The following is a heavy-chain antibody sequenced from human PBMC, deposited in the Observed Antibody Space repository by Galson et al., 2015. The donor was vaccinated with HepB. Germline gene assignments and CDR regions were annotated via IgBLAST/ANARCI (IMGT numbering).Heavy chain of an antibody. V-gene: IGHV3-15*01. D-gene: IGHD3/OR15-3a*01. CDR1: GFTFSSYA. CDR2: IKSKTDGGTT. Sequence: SLRLSCAASGFTFSSYAMSWVRQAPGKGLEWVGRIKSKTDGGTTDYAAPVKGRFTISRDDSKNTLYLQMNSLKTEDTAVYYCTPSYDFDAFDIWGQGTMVTVSS. J-gene: IGHJ3*02. CDR3: TPSYDFDAFDI.